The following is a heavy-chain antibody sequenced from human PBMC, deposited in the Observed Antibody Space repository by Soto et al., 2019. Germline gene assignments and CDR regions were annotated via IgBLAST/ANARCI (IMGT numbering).Heavy chain of an antibody. CDR3: ARVAGVYYDSSGITTGVGDFDS. J-gene: IGHJ4*02. Sequence: ASVKVSCKASGYTFTSYDINWVRQATGQGLEWMGWMNPNSGNTGYAQKFQGRVTMTRNTSISTAYMELSSLRPEDTAVYYCARVAGVYYDSSGITTGVGDFDSWGQGTLVTVSS. V-gene: IGHV1-8*01. CDR1: GYTFTSYD. CDR2: MNPNSGNT. D-gene: IGHD3-22*01.